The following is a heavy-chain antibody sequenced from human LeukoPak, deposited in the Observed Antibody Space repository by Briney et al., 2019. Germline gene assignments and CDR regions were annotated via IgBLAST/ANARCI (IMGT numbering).Heavy chain of an antibody. CDR1: GFTFSSYA. J-gene: IGHJ4*02. Sequence: GGSLRLSCAASGFTFSSYAMHWVRQAPGKGLEWVAVISYDGSNKYYADSVKGRFTISRDNSKNTLYLQMNSLRAEDTAVYYCARVRAVTTGGFDYWGQGTLVTVSS. CDR2: ISYDGSNK. D-gene: IGHD4-17*01. CDR3: ARVRAVTTGGFDY. V-gene: IGHV3-30-3*01.